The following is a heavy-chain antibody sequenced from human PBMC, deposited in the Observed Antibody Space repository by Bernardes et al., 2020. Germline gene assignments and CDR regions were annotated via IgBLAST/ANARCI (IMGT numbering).Heavy chain of an antibody. D-gene: IGHD3-22*01. J-gene: IGHJ4*02. Sequence: GGSLRLSCAASGFTFSSYAMSWVRQAPGKGLEWVSSISGSGSSTFYADSVKGRFTISRDKSKNTLYLQMNSLRAEDTAVYYCARKSSGYFPFDYWGQGTLVTVSS. CDR3: ARKSSGYFPFDY. CDR1: GFTFSSYA. CDR2: ISGSGSST. V-gene: IGHV3-23*01.